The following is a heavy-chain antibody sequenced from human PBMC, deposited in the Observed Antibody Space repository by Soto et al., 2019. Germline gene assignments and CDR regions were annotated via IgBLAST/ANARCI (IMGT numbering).Heavy chain of an antibody. CDR2: ISGSGGST. D-gene: IGHD5-18*01. CDR3: AKYSYGYYIGY. J-gene: IGHJ4*02. Sequence: LRFSWAASGFTFSSCAMSWVRQAPGQGLEWISAISGSGGSTYYADSVKGRFTISRDNSKNTLYLQMNSLRAEDTAVYYCAKYSYGYYIGYWGQGTLVTVS. V-gene: IGHV3-23*01. CDR1: GFTFSSCA.